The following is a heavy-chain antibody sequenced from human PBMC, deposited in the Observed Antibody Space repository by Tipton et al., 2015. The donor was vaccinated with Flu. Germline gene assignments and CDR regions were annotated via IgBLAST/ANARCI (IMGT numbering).Heavy chain of an antibody. Sequence: SLRLSCAASGFTFSSYGMHWVRQAPGKGLEWVAFIRYDGSNKYYADSVKGRFTISRDNSKNTLYLQMNSLRAGDTAVYYCAKEEGYCSSTSCQITYYYYGMDVWGQGTTVTVSS. CDR1: GFTFSSYG. V-gene: IGHV3-30*02. J-gene: IGHJ6*02. D-gene: IGHD2-2*01. CDR3: AKEEGYCSSTSCQITYYYYGMDV. CDR2: IRYDGSNK.